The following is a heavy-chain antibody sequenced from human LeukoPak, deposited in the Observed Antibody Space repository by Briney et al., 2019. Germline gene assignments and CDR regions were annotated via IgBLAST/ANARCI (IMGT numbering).Heavy chain of an antibody. V-gene: IGHV4-59*01. CDR1: GGSISNSY. D-gene: IGHD3-9*01. CDR2: IYYSGTT. Sequence: SETLSLTCNVSGGSISNSYWSWIRQPPGKGLEWIGYIYYSGTTNYNPSLKSRVTISVDTSKNQFSLKVNSVTAADTAVYYCARTTPTYYDILTGYYGKFDPWGQGTPVTVSS. CDR3: ARTTPTYYDILTGYYGKFDP. J-gene: IGHJ5*02.